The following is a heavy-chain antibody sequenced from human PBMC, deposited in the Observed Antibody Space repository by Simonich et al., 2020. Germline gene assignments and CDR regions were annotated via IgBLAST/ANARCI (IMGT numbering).Heavy chain of an antibody. CDR3: ARATRIAAAGYFDY. Sequence: QVQLQESGPGLVKPSETLYLTCAVSGYSISSGYYWGWIRQPPGKGLEWIGSIYHCGSTYYNPSLKSRVTISVDTSKNQFSLKLSSVTAADTAVYYCARATRIAAAGYFDYWGQGTLVTVSS. CDR1: GYSISSGYY. CDR2: IYHCGST. J-gene: IGHJ4*02. V-gene: IGHV4-38-2*01. D-gene: IGHD6-13*01.